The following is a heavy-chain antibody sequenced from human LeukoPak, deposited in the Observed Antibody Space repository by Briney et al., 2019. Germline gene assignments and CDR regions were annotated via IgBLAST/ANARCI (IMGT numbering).Heavy chain of an antibody. CDR3: ARTMTGCIAARPLYYYYYMDV. V-gene: IGHV3-7*01. D-gene: IGHD6-6*01. J-gene: IGHJ6*03. Sequence: AGGSLRLPCAASGFTFSSYWMSWVRQAPGKGLEWVANIKQDGSEKYYVDSVKGRFTISRDNAKNSLYLQMNSLRAEDTAVYYCARTMTGCIAARPLYYYYYMDVWGKGTTVTVSS. CDR2: IKQDGSEK. CDR1: GFTFSSYW.